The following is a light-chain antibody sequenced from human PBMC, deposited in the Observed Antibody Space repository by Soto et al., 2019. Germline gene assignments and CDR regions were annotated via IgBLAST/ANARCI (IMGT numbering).Light chain of an antibody. CDR2: HAS. J-gene: IGKJ1*01. Sequence: EIVMTQSPATLSVSPGEGATLSCRASQSVNSNLAWYQQIPGQAPRLLIHHASTRATGIPARFSGSGSGTDFPLPTSSRRSEVFSFISCQQCDDGPGPLGKGT. CDR3: QQCDDGPGP. V-gene: IGKV3-15*01. CDR1: QSVNSN.